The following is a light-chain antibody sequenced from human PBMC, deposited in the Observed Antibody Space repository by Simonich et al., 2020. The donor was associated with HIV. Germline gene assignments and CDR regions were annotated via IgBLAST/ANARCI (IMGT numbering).Light chain of an antibody. CDR2: VGT. CDR1: SSDIWSYNL. V-gene: IGLV2-23*01. J-gene: IGLJ2*01. CDR3: CSYAGRITVI. Sequence: QSALTQPASVSGSPGQSITISCTGTSSDIWSYNLVSWYQQYPGKVPKLIIYVGTKRPSGFSNRFSGSKSGNTASLTISGLQAEDEADYYCCSYAGRITVILGGGTKLTVL.